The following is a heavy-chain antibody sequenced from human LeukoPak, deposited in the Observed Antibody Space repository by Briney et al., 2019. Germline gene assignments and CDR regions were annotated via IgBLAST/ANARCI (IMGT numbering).Heavy chain of an antibody. CDR3: AKDIRGRRAPFLIDY. Sequence: RPGGSLRLSCAASGFTFDDYAMHWVRQAPGKGLEWVSGISWNSGSIGYADSVKGRFTISRDNAKNSLYLQMNSLRAEDTALYYCAKDIRGRRAPFLIDYWGQGTLVTVSS. V-gene: IGHV3-9*01. CDR1: GFTFDDYA. CDR2: ISWNSGSI. J-gene: IGHJ4*02. D-gene: IGHD1-14*01.